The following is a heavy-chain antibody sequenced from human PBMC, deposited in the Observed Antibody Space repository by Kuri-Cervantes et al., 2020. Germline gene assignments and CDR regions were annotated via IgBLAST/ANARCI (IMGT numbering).Heavy chain of an antibody. V-gene: IGHV1-18*04. J-gene: IGHJ4*02. CDR1: GYTFTNYD. CDR2: ISAYNGNT. Sequence: ASVKVSCKAAGYTFTNYDINWVRQAPGQGLEWMGWISAYNGNTNYAQKLQGGVTMTRDTSISTAYMELSRLRSDDTAVYYCAIKGVAVAWGYWGQGTLVTVSS. D-gene: IGHD6-19*01. CDR3: AIKGVAVAWGY.